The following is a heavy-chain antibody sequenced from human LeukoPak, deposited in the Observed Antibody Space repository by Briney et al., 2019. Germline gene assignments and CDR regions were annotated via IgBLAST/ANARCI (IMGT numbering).Heavy chain of an antibody. V-gene: IGHV4-39*07. D-gene: IGHD2-21*01. CDR3: ARVPRGVKAIEYYGLDV. CDR2: IHYSGST. Sequence: PSETLSLTCTVSGGSISSSSSSYYWGWIRQPPGKGLEWIGSIHYSGSTSYNPSLKSRVTISLDTSKNQFSLKLASVTAADTAVYYSARVPRGVKAIEYYGLDVWGQGTTVTVSS. CDR1: GGSISSSSSSYY. J-gene: IGHJ6*02.